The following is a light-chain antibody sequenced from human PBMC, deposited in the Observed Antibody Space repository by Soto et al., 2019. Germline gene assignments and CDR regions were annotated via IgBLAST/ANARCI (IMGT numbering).Light chain of an antibody. Sequence: DIQVTQSPPSLSASVGDRVTGTCQASQDSNTFLNWFQQRPGEAPKLLIYATSNVEPGVPSRFSGRQSGTDFILTISRLQPEDVGTYYCQQSDNLPDFTFGPGTKVNI. CDR1: QDSNTF. V-gene: IGKV1-33*01. CDR3: QQSDNLPDFT. CDR2: ATS. J-gene: IGKJ3*01.